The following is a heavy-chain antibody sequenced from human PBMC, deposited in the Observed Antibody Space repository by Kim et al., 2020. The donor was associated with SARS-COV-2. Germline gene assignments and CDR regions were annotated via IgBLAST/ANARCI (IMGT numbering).Heavy chain of an antibody. CDR3: ARDLGLAMVRGVLNWFDP. Sequence: GGSLRLSCAASGFTFSSYWMHWVRQAPGKGLVWVSRINSDGSSTSYADSVKGRFTISRDNAKNTLYLQMNSLRAEDTAVYYCARDLGLAMVRGVLNWFDPWGQGTLVTVSS. J-gene: IGHJ5*02. D-gene: IGHD3-10*01. V-gene: IGHV3-74*01. CDR2: INSDGSST. CDR1: GFTFSSYW.